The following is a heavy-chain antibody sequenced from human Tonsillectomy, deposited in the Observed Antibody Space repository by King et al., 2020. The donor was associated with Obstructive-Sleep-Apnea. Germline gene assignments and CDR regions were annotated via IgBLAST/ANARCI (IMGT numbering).Heavy chain of an antibody. D-gene: IGHD5-12*01. Sequence: VQLQESGPGLVRPSETLSLTCTVSSGSFSCYFWSWVLQPPGKGLEWICNIYYSGSTNHTPSLRSRVTRGVDTSKNQFSLKLSSVTAADTAVYYCASGYDVFGTQYPLDYWGQGTLVTVSS. V-gene: IGHV4-59*01. CDR1: SGSFSCYF. CDR2: IYYSGST. J-gene: IGHJ4*02. CDR3: ASGYDVFGTQYPLDY.